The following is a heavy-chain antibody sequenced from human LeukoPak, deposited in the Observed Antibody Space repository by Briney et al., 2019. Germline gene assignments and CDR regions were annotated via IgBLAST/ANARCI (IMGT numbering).Heavy chain of an antibody. Sequence: GESLKISCQASGFNFISSWIGWVRQMPGKGLEWMGLIYPGDSDTRYSPSFQGHVTISADKSTNTAYLQWSSLQASDTAIYFCARLYKTTFGWWFAYWGQGTLVTVSS. CDR1: GFNFISSW. V-gene: IGHV5-51*01. D-gene: IGHD3-10*02. CDR3: ARLYKTTFGWWFAY. CDR2: IYPGDSDT. J-gene: IGHJ4*02.